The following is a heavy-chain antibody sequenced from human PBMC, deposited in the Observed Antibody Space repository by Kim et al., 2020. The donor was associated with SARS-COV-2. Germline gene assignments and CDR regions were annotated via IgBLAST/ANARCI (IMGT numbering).Heavy chain of an antibody. CDR1: GYTFTSYG. J-gene: IGHJ6*02. Sequence: ASVKVSCKASGYTFTSYGISWVRQAPGQGLEWMGWISAYNGNTNYAQKLQGRVTMTTDTSTSTAYMELRSLRSDDTAVYYCARDGTPVIAAADTPYYYYGMDVWSQGTTVTVSS. V-gene: IGHV1-18*01. D-gene: IGHD6-13*01. CDR3: ARDGTPVIAAADTPYYYYGMDV. CDR2: ISAYNGNT.